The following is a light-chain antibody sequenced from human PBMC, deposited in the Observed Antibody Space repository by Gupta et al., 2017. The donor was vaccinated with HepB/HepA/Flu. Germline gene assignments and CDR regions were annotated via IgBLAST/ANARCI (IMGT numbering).Light chain of an antibody. V-gene: IGLV2-14*01. J-gene: IGLJ2*01. CDR2: DVS. Sequence: QDALTQPASVSGSPGQTVRITCTGTSSDVGSYNFVSWYQQHQGKAPILMIYDVSNGPSGVSNRVSGSKTGTTASLTISELQAEDEADYYCSAYTSSSTLLFGGGTKLTVL. CDR1: SSDVGSYNF. CDR3: SAYTSSSTLL.